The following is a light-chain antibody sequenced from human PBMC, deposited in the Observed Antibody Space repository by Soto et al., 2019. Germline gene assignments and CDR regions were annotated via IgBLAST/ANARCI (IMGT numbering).Light chain of an antibody. J-gene: IGLJ3*02. V-gene: IGLV2-23*01. CDR3: CSYAGSSTLWV. CDR2: EGS. CDR1: SSDVGSYNL. Sequence: QSALTQPASVSGSPGQSITISCTGTSSDVGSYNLVSWYQQPPGKAPKLMIYEGSKRPSGVSNRFSGSKSGNTASLTISGLQAEDEADYYCCSYAGSSTLWVFGGGTKVTVL.